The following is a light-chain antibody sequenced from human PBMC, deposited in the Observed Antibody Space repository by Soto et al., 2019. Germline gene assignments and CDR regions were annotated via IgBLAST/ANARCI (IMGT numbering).Light chain of an antibody. CDR3: QQTYSTPPVT. V-gene: IGKV1-39*01. Sequence: DIQMTQSPASLSASVGDRVTITCRASQTISRYLSWYQQKPGKAPNLLIYAASNLQRGVPSRFNGSGSGTDFTLTISSLQPEDFATYYCQQTYSTPPVTFGQGTRLEIK. J-gene: IGKJ5*01. CDR2: AAS. CDR1: QTISRY.